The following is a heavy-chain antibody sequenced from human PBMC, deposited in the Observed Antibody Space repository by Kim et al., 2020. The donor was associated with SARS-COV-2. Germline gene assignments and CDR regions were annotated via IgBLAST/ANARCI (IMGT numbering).Heavy chain of an antibody. D-gene: IGHD2-2*01. Sequence: KLQGRVTMTRDTSISTAYMELSRLRSDDTAVYYCARTYCSSTSCSGWFDPWGQGTLVTVSS. V-gene: IGHV1-2*02. CDR3: ARTYCSSTSCSGWFDP. J-gene: IGHJ5*02.